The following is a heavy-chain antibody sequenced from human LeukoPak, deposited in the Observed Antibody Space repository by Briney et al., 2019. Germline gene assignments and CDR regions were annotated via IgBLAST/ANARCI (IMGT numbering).Heavy chain of an antibody. CDR2: INHSGST. CDR3: ARGLHNGYNYPFDY. D-gene: IGHD5-24*01. J-gene: IGHJ4*02. CDR1: SGSFCGYY. V-gene: IGHV4-34*01. Sequence: SETLSLTCAVYSGSFCGYYWSWIREPPGKGREWSGEINHSGSTNYNPSIKSRVTISVDTSKNQFSLKLSSVTAADTAVYYCARGLHNGYNYPFDYWGQGTLVSVSS.